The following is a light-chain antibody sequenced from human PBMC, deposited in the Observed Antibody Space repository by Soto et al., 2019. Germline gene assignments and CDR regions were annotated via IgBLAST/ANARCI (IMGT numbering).Light chain of an antibody. Sequence: QAVVTQPPSVSGAPGQRVTISCTGSISNIGAGYDVHWYQQLPGTAPKLLIYGNSNRPSGVPDRFSGSKSGTSASLAITGLQAEDEADYYCQSYDSSLSGRGVFGGGTKLTVL. CDR2: GNS. CDR3: QSYDSSLSGRGV. CDR1: ISNIGAGYD. J-gene: IGLJ2*01. V-gene: IGLV1-40*01.